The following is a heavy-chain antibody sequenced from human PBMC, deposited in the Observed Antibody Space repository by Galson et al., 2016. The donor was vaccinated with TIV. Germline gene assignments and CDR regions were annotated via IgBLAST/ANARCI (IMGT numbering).Heavy chain of an antibody. J-gene: IGHJ2*01. CDR1: GFTFSIYS. CDR2: VSSRDGSI. Sequence: SLRLSCAASGFTFSIYSMNWVRQAPGKGLEWVSSVSSRDGSIYHADSVKGRFTISRDNAKNSLYLQMNSLRDVDTAMYYCAYRGYDYGWWYFDLWGRGTLVIVSS. CDR3: AYRGYDYGWWYFDL. V-gene: IGHV3-21*01. D-gene: IGHD5-18*01.